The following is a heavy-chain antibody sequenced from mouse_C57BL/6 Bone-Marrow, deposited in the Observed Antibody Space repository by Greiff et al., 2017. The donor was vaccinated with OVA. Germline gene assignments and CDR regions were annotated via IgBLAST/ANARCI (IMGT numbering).Heavy chain of an antibody. CDR2: IDPSDSYT. CDR3: ARSQVLGPFDY. CDR1: GYTFTSYW. D-gene: IGHD4-1*01. V-gene: IGHV1-69*01. J-gene: IGHJ2*01. Sequence: QVQLQQPGAELVMPGASVKLSCKASGYTFTSYWMHWVKQRPGQGLEWIGEIDPSDSYTNYNQKFKGKSTLTVDKSSSTAYMQLSSLTSADSAVYYCARSQVLGPFDYWGQGTTLTVSS.